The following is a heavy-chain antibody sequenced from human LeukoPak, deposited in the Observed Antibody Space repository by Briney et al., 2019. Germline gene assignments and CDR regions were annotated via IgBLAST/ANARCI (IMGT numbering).Heavy chain of an antibody. CDR2: INPNSGGT. Sequence: GASVKVSCKASGYTFTGYYMHWVRQAPGQGLEWMGWINPNSGGTNYAQKFQGRVTMTRDTSISTAYMELSRLRSDDTAVYYCAREDCSSTSCYWFDYWGQGTLVTVSS. CDR3: AREDCSSTSCYWFDY. V-gene: IGHV1-2*02. J-gene: IGHJ4*02. D-gene: IGHD2-2*01. CDR1: GYTFTGYY.